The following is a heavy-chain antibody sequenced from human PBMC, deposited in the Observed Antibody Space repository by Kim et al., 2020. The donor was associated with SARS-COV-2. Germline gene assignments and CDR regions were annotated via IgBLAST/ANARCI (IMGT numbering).Heavy chain of an antibody. Sequence: GGSLRLSCAASGFTVSSNYMSWVRQAPGKGLEWVSVIYSGGSTYYADSVKGRFTISRDNSKNTLYLQMNSLRAEDTAVYYCARGPAVEDYYYGMDVWGQGTTVTVSS. CDR2: IYSGGST. J-gene: IGHJ6*02. CDR1: GFTVSSNY. CDR3: ARGPAVEDYYYGMDV. D-gene: IGHD2-2*01. V-gene: IGHV3-66*02.